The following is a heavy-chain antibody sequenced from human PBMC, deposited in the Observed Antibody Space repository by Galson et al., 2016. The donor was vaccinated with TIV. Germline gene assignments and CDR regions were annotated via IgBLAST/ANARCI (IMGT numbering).Heavy chain of an antibody. D-gene: IGHD6-6*01. CDR3: ARQTARPDFGEYFHP. V-gene: IGHV4-39*01. J-gene: IGHJ1*01. CDR2: T. Sequence: TYYNPSLKSRVSISVDTSKNQFSLKLSSVTAADTAVYHCARQTARPDFGEYFHPWGQGTLVTVSS.